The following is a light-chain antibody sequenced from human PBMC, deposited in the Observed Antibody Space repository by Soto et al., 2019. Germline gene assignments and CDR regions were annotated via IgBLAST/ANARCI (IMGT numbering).Light chain of an antibody. V-gene: IGKV1-5*01. CDR3: QQSFSSLLS. J-gene: IGKJ4*01. CDR1: QSISSW. CDR2: DAS. Sequence: DIQMTQSPSTLSASVGDRVTITCRASQSISSWLAWYQQKPGKAPKLLIYDASSLESGVPSRFSGSGSGTEFTLTISSLQPEDVATYYCQQSFSSLLSFGGGTQVEIK.